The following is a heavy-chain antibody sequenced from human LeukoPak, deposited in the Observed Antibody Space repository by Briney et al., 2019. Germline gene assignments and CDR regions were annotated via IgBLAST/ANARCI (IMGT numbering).Heavy chain of an antibody. D-gene: IGHD3-16*01. J-gene: IGHJ4*02. CDR1: GHSISNTADW. CDR3: TRLHLDYRVDY. V-gene: IGHV4-39*01. Sequence: SETLSLTCTVSGHSISNTADWWGWIRQSPGKGREWIGSVSYFGTTSYSPSLKSQVTMSIDASKKQSSLQLSSVTAPGTALYYCTRLHLDYRVDYWGQGALVSVSS. CDR2: VSYFGTT.